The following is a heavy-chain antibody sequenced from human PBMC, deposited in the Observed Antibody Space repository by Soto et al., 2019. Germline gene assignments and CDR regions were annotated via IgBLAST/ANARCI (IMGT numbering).Heavy chain of an antibody. Sequence: SETLSLTCTVSGASISSNFWSWIRQPPGQALEWIGYIYDSGSPYYNPSLRSRVIISADTSKNQISRKLTSATAADTAVYYCARGVGSSPPRYWGRGTLVTVSS. J-gene: IGHJ4*02. CDR3: ARGVGSSPPRY. CDR1: GASISSNF. V-gene: IGHV4-59*01. D-gene: IGHD1-26*01. CDR2: IYDSGSP.